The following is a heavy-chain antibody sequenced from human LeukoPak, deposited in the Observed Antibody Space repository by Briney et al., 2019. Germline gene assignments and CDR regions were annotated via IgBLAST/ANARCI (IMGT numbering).Heavy chain of an antibody. D-gene: IGHD2-2*02. CDR2: ISAYNGNT. CDR1: GYTFTSYG. J-gene: IGHJ6*02. CDR3: ARDLLNCSSTSCYTVFHYYGMDV. Sequence: ASVKVSCKASGYTFTSYGISWVRQAPGQGLEWMGWISAYNGNTNYAQKLQGRVTMTTDTSTSTAYMELRSLRSDDTAVYYCARDLLNCSSTSCYTVFHYYGMDVWGQGTLVTVSS. V-gene: IGHV1-18*01.